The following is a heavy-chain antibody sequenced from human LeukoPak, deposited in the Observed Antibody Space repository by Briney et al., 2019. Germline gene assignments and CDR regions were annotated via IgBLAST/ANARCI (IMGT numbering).Heavy chain of an antibody. Sequence: GGSLRLSCAASGFTFSSYGMTWVRQAPGKGLEWVSVMSASGGSTFYADSVKGRFTISRDNSKNTLYLQMNSLRAEDTAVYYCAKSATGMAARGVDYWGQGTLVTVSS. V-gene: IGHV3-23*01. J-gene: IGHJ4*02. CDR2: MSASGGST. CDR1: GFTFSSYG. D-gene: IGHD6-6*01. CDR3: AKSATGMAARGVDY.